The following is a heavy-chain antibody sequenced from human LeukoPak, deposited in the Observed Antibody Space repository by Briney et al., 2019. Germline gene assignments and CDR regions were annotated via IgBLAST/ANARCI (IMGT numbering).Heavy chain of an antibody. CDR3: ARLVGSYDSSGYYPLSWFDP. V-gene: IGHV5-51*01. Sequence: GESLKISCKASGYNATIYWIGWVRQMPGKGLEWVGIIYPGDSDTRYSPSFQGQVTISADKSISTAYLQWSSLKASDTAMYYYARLVGSYDSSGYYPLSWFDPWGQGTLVTVSS. CDR1: GYNATIYW. J-gene: IGHJ5*02. D-gene: IGHD3-22*01. CDR2: IYPGDSDT.